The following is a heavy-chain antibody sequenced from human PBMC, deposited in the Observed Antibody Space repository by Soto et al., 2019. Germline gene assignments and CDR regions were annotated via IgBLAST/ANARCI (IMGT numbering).Heavy chain of an antibody. Sequence: TGGSLRLSCAASGFALSSNYMMWVRQAPGKGLECVSVTYTGGSTHYADSVKGRFTISRDDSMNTLYLQMNSLRAEDTAVYYCARGPLMTSVYAMDVWGQGTKVTVSS. J-gene: IGHJ6*02. CDR1: GFALSSNY. CDR2: TYTGGST. V-gene: IGHV3-53*01. CDR3: ARGPLMTSVYAMDV. D-gene: IGHD2-8*01.